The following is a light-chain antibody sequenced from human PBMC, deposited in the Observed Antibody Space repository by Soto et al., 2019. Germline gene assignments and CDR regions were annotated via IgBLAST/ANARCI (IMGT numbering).Light chain of an antibody. V-gene: IGKV3-11*01. J-gene: IGKJ5*01. Sequence: SPATLSLSPGERATLSCRASQSVSSYLAWYQQKPGQAPRLLIYDASNRATGIPARFRGSGSGTDFTLTISSLEPEDFALYFCQQRSDWPSFGQGTRLEIK. CDR2: DAS. CDR3: QQRSDWPS. CDR1: QSVSSY.